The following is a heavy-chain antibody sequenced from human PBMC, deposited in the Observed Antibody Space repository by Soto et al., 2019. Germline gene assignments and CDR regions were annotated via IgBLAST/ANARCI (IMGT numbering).Heavy chain of an antibody. D-gene: IGHD2-21*01. CDR3: SRVERDSCRGGECFYFDS. CDR1: GYSFTNYG. Sequence: QVQLVQSGGEVKKPGASVKVSCKASGYSFTNYGITWVRQAPGQGLEWLGWISTYKSNTNSAPRLQRRLTMTTDSSTSTAYIELRSLTSDDTAVYYCSRVERDSCRGGECFYFDSWGQGTLVTVSS. J-gene: IGHJ4*02. CDR2: ISTYKSNT. V-gene: IGHV1-18*04.